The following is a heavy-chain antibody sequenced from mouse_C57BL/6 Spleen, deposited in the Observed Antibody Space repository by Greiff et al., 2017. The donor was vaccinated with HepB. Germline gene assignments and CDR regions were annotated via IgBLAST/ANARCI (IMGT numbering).Heavy chain of an antibody. CDR2: IDPSDSYT. V-gene: IGHV1-50*01. J-gene: IGHJ4*01. CDR1: GYTFTSYW. CDR3: ARSYYGSSSYAMDY. D-gene: IGHD1-1*01. Sequence: QVQLQQPGAELVKPGASVKLSCKASGYTFTSYWMQWVNQRPGQGLEWIGEIDPSDSYTNYNQKFKGKATLTVDTSSSTAYMQLSSLTSEDSAVYYCARSYYGSSSYAMDYWGQGTSVTVSS.